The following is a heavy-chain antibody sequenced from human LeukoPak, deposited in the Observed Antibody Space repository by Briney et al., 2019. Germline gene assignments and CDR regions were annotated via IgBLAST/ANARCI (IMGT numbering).Heavy chain of an antibody. V-gene: IGHV1-46*01. CDR3: ARDGALVPAAMAHYYYYYGMDV. Sequence: GASVKVSCKASGYTFTSYYMHWVRPAPGQGLEWMGIINPSGGSTSYAQKFQGRVTMTRDTSTSTVYMELSSLRSEDTAVYYCARDGALVPAAMAHYYYYYGMDVWGQGTTVTVSS. J-gene: IGHJ6*02. CDR1: GYTFTSYY. CDR2: INPSGGST. D-gene: IGHD2-2*01.